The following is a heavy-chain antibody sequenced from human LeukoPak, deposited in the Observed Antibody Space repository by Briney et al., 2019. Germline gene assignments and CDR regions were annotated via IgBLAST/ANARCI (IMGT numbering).Heavy chain of an antibody. D-gene: IGHD6-13*01. CDR1: GFTFSSYA. CDR2: ISYDGSNK. J-gene: IGHJ4*02. V-gene: IGHV3-30-3*01. CDR3: ARDSSAYGAAAGTDY. Sequence: GGSLRLSCAASGFTFSSYAMHWVRQAPGKGLEWVAVISYDGSNKYYADSVKGRFTISRDNSKNTLYLQMNSLRAEDTAVYFCARDSSAYGAAAGTDYWGQGTLVTVSS.